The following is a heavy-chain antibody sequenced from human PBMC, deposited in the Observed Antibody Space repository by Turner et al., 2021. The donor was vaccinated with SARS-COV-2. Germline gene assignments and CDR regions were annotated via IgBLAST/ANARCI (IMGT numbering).Heavy chain of an antibody. CDR1: GYSFTSYA. CDR3: ARTFTAMVRVDY. CDR2: MNPNSGNT. Sequence: QVQLVQSGAEVKKPVASVTVSCKASGYSFTSYAINWVRQATGQGLEWKGWMNPNSGNTGYAQKFQGRVTMTRNTSISTAYMELSSLRSEDTAVYYCARTFTAMVRVDYWGQGTLVTVSS. V-gene: IGHV1-8*01. D-gene: IGHD5-18*01. J-gene: IGHJ4*02.